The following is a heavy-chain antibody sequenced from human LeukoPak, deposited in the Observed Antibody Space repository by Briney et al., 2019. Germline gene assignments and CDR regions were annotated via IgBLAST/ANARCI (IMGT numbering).Heavy chain of an antibody. V-gene: IGHV1-8*03. D-gene: IGHD3-10*01. CDR2: MNPDSGNT. CDR3: ARGRGKLFTYYYYYMDV. Sequence: ASVKVSCKASGYTFTGYYMHWVRQAPGQGLEWMGWMNPDSGNTGYAQTFQGRVTITRNTSINTAYMELSSLRSEDTAVYYCARGRGKLFTYYYYYMDVWGTGTTVTVSS. CDR1: GYTFTGYY. J-gene: IGHJ6*03.